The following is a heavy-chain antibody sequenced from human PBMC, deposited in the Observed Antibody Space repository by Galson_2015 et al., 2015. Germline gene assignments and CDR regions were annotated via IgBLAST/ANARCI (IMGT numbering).Heavy chain of an antibody. D-gene: IGHD3-9*01. CDR2: IWYDGNNK. V-gene: IGHV3-33*01. J-gene: IGHJ4*02. CDR1: GFTFSRYG. CDR3: ATDPTALLRYPF. Sequence: SLRLSCAASGFTFSRYGVHWVRQAPSKGLEWVSLIWYDGNNKYYADSVKGRFTISRDNSKNALYLQMNSLRAEDTAVYYCATDPTALLRYPFWGQGTLVTVSS.